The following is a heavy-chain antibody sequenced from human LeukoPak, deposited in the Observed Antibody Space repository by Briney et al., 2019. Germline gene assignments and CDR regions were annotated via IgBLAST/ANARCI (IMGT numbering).Heavy chain of an antibody. D-gene: IGHD2-21*02. CDR3: ARAMVTATTSYFDY. V-gene: IGHV3-23*01. Sequence: QAGGSLRLSCAASGFTFSNYAMRWVRQAPGKGLEWVSAISGGGGSTYYADSVKGRFTISRDNSKNTLYLQMNSLRAEDTAVYYCARAMVTATTSYFDYWGQGTLVTVSS. CDR1: GFTFSNYA. J-gene: IGHJ4*02. CDR2: ISGGGGST.